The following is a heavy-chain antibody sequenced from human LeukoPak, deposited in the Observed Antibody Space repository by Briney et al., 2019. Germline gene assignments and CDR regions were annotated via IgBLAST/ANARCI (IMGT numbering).Heavy chain of an antibody. Sequence: GGSLRLSCAASGFTFSSYAMHWVRQAPGKGLEWVAVISYDGSNEYYADSVKGRFTISRDNSKNTLYLQMNSLRAEDTAVYYCARGGTLFCSSTSCYLELNAFDIWGQGTMVTVSS. CDR1: GFTFSSYA. D-gene: IGHD2-2*01. CDR3: ARGGTLFCSSTSCYLELNAFDI. J-gene: IGHJ3*02. V-gene: IGHV3-30-3*01. CDR2: ISYDGSNE.